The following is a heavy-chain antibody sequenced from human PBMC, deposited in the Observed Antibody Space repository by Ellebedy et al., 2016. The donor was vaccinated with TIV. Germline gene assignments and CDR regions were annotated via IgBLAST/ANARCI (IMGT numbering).Heavy chain of an antibody. CDR2: INPSGGST. J-gene: IGHJ2*01. CDR3: ARIRYYYDSSGYSYWYFDL. CDR1: GFTFTSYY. V-gene: IGHV1-46*01. Sequence: GESLKISCAASGFTFTSYYMHWVRQAPGQGLEWMGIINPSGGSTSYAQKFQGHVTISADKSISTAYLQWSSLKASDTAMYYCARIRYYYDSSGYSYWYFDLWGRGTLVTVSS. D-gene: IGHD3-22*01.